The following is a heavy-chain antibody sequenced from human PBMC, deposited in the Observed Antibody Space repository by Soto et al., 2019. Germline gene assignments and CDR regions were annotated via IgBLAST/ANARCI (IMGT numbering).Heavy chain of an antibody. D-gene: IGHD1-1*01. CDR3: ARGTHTGTGTFDY. V-gene: IGHV3-33*01. J-gene: IGHJ4*02. CDR2: IWYDGSKK. Sequence: QVQLVGSGGGVVQPGRSLRPSCAASGFTFSSYGMHWVRQAPGKGLEWVAVIWYDGSKKYYADSVKGRFTISRDNSKNTVYLQMNSLRAEDTAVYYCARGTHTGTGTFDYWGQGTLVTVSS. CDR1: GFTFSSYG.